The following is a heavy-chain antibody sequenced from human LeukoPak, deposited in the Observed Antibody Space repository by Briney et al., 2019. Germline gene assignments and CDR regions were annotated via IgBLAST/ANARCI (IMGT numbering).Heavy chain of an antibody. J-gene: IGHJ5*02. Sequence: GASVKVSCKASGYTFTSYAISWVRQAPGQGLEWMGRIIPILGIANYAQKFQGRVTITADKSTSTACMELSSLRSEDTAVYYCARDRDSSNWFDPWGQGTLVTVSS. V-gene: IGHV1-69*04. D-gene: IGHD2-15*01. CDR3: ARDRDSSNWFDP. CDR1: GYTFTSYA. CDR2: IIPILGIA.